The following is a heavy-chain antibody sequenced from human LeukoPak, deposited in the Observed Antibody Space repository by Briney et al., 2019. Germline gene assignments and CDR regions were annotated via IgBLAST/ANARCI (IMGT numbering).Heavy chain of an antibody. J-gene: IGHJ4*02. CDR3: ARDYTFGGVIVNFDY. CDR1: GFTFSSYW. V-gene: IGHV3-7*01. D-gene: IGHD3-16*02. Sequence: GGSLRLSCAASGFTFSSYWMSWVRQAPGKGLEWVSTIKQDGSEKYYVDSVKGRFTISRDNAKNSLYLQMNSLRAEDTAVYYCARDYTFGGVIVNFDYWGQGTLVTVSS. CDR2: IKQDGSEK.